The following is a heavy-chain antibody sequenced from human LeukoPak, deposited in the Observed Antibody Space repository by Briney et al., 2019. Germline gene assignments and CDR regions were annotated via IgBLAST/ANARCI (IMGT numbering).Heavy chain of an antibody. J-gene: IGHJ3*02. CDR3: AKGYGDLVAFDI. D-gene: IGHD4-17*01. V-gene: IGHV3-30*02. CDR2: IRYDGNNK. CDR1: GFTFRSYG. Sequence: GGSLRLSCAASGFTFRSYGMDWVRHTPGKGLEWVAFIRYDGNNKDYADSVKGRFTISRDNSKDTLYLQMSGLRVEDTAVYYCAKGYGDLVAFDIWGQGTMVTVSS.